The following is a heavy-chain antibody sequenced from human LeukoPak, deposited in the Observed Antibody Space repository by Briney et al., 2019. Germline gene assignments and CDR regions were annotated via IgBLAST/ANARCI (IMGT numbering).Heavy chain of an antibody. CDR2: IESGGST. D-gene: IGHD1-1*01. CDR1: GFTVSSKY. V-gene: IGHV3-53*01. J-gene: IGHJ4*02. CDR3: ASGATRLDFFDY. Sequence: GGSLRLSCAASGFTVSSKYMNWVRQAPGKGLEWVSVIESGGSTYYADSVKGRFTISRDNAKNSLFLRMNSLKAEDTAVYYCASGATRLDFFDYWGQGTLVTVSS.